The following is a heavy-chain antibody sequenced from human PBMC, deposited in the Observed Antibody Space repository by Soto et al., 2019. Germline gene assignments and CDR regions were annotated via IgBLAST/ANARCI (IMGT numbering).Heavy chain of an antibody. CDR2: IYSGGST. V-gene: IGHV3-53*01. CDR1: GFTVSTNY. Sequence: EVQLVESGGGLIQPGGSLRLSCAASGFTVSTNYMSWVRKAPGKGLEWVSLIYSGGSTYYADSVKGRFTISRDNSKNVVYLQMNSLRVEDTAVDYCARGLGNGDYGDPGDYWGQGTLVTVSS. D-gene: IGHD4-17*01. CDR3: ARGLGNGDYGDPGDY. J-gene: IGHJ4*02.